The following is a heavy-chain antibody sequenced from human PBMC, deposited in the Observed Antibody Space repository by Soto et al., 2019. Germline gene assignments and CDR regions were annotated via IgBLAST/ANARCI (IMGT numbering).Heavy chain of an antibody. CDR1: GYSFTSYW. J-gene: IGHJ6*02. CDR3: CGGNYYYYYGMDV. D-gene: IGHD2-21*01. Sequence: GESLKISCKGSGYSFTSYWIGWVRQMPGKGLEWMGIIYPGDSDTRYSPSFQGQVTISADKSISTAYLQWSSLKASDTAMYYCCGGNYYYYYGMDVWGQGTKVTVSS. CDR2: IYPGDSDT. V-gene: IGHV5-51*01.